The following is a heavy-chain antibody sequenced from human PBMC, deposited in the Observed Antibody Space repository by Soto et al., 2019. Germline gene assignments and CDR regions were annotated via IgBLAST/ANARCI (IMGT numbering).Heavy chain of an antibody. Sequence: GESLKISCKGSGYSFTSYWIGWVRQMPGKGLEWMGIIHPGDSDTRYSPSFQGQVTISADKSISTAYLQWSSLKASDTAMYYCARFGHPQRKDYYGMDVWGQGTTVTVSS. CDR2: IHPGDSDT. CDR1: GYSFTSYW. CDR3: ARFGHPQRKDYYGMDV. D-gene: IGHD2-2*01. V-gene: IGHV5-51*01. J-gene: IGHJ6*02.